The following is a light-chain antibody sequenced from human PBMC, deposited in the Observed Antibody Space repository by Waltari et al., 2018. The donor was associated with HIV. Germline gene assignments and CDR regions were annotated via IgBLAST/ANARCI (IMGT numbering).Light chain of an antibody. Sequence: QSALTQPPSASGSPGQSVTISCAGASSDIGLYNFVSWYQHHPGKAPKPCISDVRRRPSGVPDRFSGSKSGNTASLTVSGLQADDEATYYCFSYAGNNFLLFGGGTKLTVL. V-gene: IGLV2-8*01. J-gene: IGLJ2*01. CDR2: DVR. CDR1: SSDIGLYNF. CDR3: FSYAGNNFLL.